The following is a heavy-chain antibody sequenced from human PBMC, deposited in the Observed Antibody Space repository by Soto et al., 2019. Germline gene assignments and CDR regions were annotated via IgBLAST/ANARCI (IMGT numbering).Heavy chain of an antibody. J-gene: IGHJ4*02. CDR2: ISSSSSYI. V-gene: IGHV3-21*01. CDR3: AREVLYCTNGVCYPEGYYFDY. CDR1: GFTFSSYS. Sequence: EVQLVESGGGLVKPGGSLRLSCAASGFTFSSYSMNWVRQAPGKGLEWVSSISSSSSYIYYADSVKGRFTISRDNAKNSLYLQMNCLRAEDTAVYYCAREVLYCTNGVCYPEGYYFDYWGQGTLVTVSS. D-gene: IGHD2-8*01.